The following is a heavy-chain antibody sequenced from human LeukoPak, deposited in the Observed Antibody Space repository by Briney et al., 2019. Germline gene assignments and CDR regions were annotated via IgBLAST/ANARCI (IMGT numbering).Heavy chain of an antibody. Sequence: GGSLTLSCAASGFTFSTYAMHWVRQAPGKGLEWVSGISASGGSTFYADSVKGRFTISKDDSKNTLFLQMNSLRREDTAMYYCAKASDRYYFDYWGQGTPVTVSS. CDR3: AKASDRYYFDY. J-gene: IGHJ4*02. CDR1: GFTFSTYA. CDR2: ISASGGST. V-gene: IGHV3-23*01. D-gene: IGHD2-21*01.